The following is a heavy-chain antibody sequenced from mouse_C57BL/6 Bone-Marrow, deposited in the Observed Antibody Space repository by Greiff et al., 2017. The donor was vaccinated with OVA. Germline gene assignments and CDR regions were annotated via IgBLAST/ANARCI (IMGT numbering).Heavy chain of an antibody. CDR3: ATLADRNWYFDV. J-gene: IGHJ1*03. V-gene: IGHV1-82*01. CDR2: IYPGDGDT. CDR1: GYAFSSSW. Sequence: VQRVESGPELVKPGASVKISCKASGYAFSSSWMNWVKQRPGKGLEWIGRIYPGDGDTNYNGKFKGRATLTADKSSSTAYMQLSSLTSEDSAVYFCATLADRNWYFDVWGTGTTVTVSS.